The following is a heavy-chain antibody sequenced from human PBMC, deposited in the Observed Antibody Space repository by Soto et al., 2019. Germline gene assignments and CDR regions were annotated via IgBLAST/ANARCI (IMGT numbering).Heavy chain of an antibody. V-gene: IGHV4-59*01. CDR2: MYNTGST. Sequence: PSETLSLTCTVSGGSISSYYWSWIRQPPGKGLEWIGYMYNTGSTIYNPSLKRRVTISVDTSKNQFSLKLNSVTAADTAVYYCARDLWGYCGADCYPLDVCGQGTMVTVSS. CDR3: ARDLWGYCGADCYPLDV. D-gene: IGHD2-21*02. CDR1: GGSISSYY. J-gene: IGHJ6*02.